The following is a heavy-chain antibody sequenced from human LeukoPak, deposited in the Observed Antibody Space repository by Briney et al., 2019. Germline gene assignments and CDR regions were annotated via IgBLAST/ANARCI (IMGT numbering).Heavy chain of an antibody. CDR1: GFNFNIYG. Sequence: ASVRVSCKASGFNFNIYGINWVRQAPGQGLEWMGWVSAHNGNTNYAQKLQGRVTMTTATSAITAYMELRSLRSDDTAVYYCARGYDTPTTPLDYWGQGTLVTVSS. CDR3: ARGYDTPTTPLDY. D-gene: IGHD3-3*01. V-gene: IGHV1-18*01. J-gene: IGHJ4*02. CDR2: VSAHNGNT.